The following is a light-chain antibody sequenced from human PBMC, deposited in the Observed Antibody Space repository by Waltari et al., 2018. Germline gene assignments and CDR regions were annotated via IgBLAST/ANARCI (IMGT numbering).Light chain of an antibody. CDR2: EAS. Sequence: DIQMTQSHSTLSASVGDRVTVTCRAIQTIGTYLAWFQRKPGKAPKLLIYEASTLENGVPSRFSGSGSGTEFTLTISSLEPDDFATYYCQQYNSYWWTFGLGTKVEV. CDR3: QQYNSYWWT. V-gene: IGKV1-5*03. J-gene: IGKJ1*01. CDR1: QTIGTY.